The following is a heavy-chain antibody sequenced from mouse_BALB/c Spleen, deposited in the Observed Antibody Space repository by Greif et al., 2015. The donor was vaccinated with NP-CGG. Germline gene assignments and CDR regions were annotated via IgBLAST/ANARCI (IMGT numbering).Heavy chain of an antibody. CDR3: VRDAMDY. CDR2: IYPGNVNT. V-gene: IGHV1S56*01. J-gene: IGHJ4*01. CDR1: GYTFTAYY. Sequence: QVQLKESGPELVKPGASVRISCKASGYTFTAYYIHWVKQRPGQGLEWIGWIYPGNVNTKYNEKFKGKATLTADKSSSTVYMQLSSLTSEDSAVYFCVRDAMDYWGQGSSVTVSS.